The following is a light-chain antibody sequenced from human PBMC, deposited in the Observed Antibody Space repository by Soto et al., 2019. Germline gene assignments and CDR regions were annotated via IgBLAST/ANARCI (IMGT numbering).Light chain of an antibody. J-gene: IGKJ4*01. CDR3: QQRSDWPLT. Sequence: EIVLTQSPVTLSLSPGERATLSYRASQSVSRYLAWYQQKPGQPPRLLIYDASKRATGVPARFSGSGSGTDFTLTISSLEPEDFAVYYCQQRSDWPLTFGGGTDVEI. CDR2: DAS. V-gene: IGKV3-11*01. CDR1: QSVSRY.